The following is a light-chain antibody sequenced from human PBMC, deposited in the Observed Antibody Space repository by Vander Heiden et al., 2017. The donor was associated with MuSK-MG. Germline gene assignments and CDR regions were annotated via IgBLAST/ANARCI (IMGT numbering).Light chain of an antibody. CDR3: QQSYSTPQENT. CDR2: AAS. V-gene: IGKV1-39*01. Sequence: DIQITLSPSSLSASVGVRVTITCRDSQSISSYLNWYQQKPGKAPKLLIYAASSLQSGVPSRFSGSGSGTDFTLTISSRQPEDFATYYCQQSYSTPQENTFGQGTKLEIK. J-gene: IGKJ2*01. CDR1: QSISSY.